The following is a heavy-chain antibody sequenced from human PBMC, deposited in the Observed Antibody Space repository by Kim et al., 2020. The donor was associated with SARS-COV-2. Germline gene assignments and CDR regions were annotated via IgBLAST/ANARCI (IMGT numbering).Heavy chain of an antibody. Sequence: SLTSRVTISVDTSKNQFSLQLSSVTAADTAVYYCARGRITIFGVVTEFDYWGQGTLVTVSS. V-gene: IGHV4-31*02. D-gene: IGHD3-3*01. J-gene: IGHJ4*02. CDR3: ARGRITIFGVVTEFDY.